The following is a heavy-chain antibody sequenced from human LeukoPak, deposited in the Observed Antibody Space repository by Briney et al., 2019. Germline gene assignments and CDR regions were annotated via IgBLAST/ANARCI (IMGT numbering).Heavy chain of an antibody. Sequence: GGSLRLSCAASGLTVSNNYMSWVRQAPGKGLEWVSVIYSGDNTYYVESVKGRFTISRDNSKNTLFLQMNRLRAEDTAVYYCAGRRVLDASFDYWGQGTLVTVSS. V-gene: IGHV3-66*02. J-gene: IGHJ4*02. CDR1: GLTVSNNY. CDR2: IYSGDNT. D-gene: IGHD3-16*01. CDR3: AGRRVLDASFDY.